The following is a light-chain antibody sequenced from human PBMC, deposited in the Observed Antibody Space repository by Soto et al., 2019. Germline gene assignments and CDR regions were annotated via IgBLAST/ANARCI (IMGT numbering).Light chain of an antibody. CDR1: QGISSY. CDR3: QQYGSSPLT. J-gene: IGKJ1*01. Sequence: DIPLTQSPAFLSVSLGCRITITCRASQGISSYLVWYQQKPGKAPKLLIYAASTLESGVPSRFSGSESGTDFTLTISGLEPEDFAVYYCQQYGSSPLTFGQGTNVDIK. V-gene: IGKV1-9*01. CDR2: AAS.